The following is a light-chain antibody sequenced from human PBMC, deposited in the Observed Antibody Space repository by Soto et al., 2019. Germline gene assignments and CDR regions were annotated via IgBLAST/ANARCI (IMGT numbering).Light chain of an antibody. CDR3: QPRHMWPIT. Sequence: EVVFTQSPVSLSLSPREIDTLSCRALHRLRGLLAWHQQKPGQAPRLLIHDANNRATGIPPRFSGSGSGTDFTLTISSLEPEASAVYYCQPRHMWPITVGQGTRLEIK. J-gene: IGKJ5*01. CDR2: DAN. CDR1: HRLRGL. V-gene: IGKV3-11*01.